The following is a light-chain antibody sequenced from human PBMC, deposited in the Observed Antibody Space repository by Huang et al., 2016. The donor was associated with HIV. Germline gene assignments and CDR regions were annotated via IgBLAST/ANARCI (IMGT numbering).Light chain of an antibody. CDR1: KSVSGY. Sequence: EIVFPQSPATLSLSPGERATLSCRAGKSVSGYFASYQQKPGQPPRLLLYNTSNRAAGIPVTCSGSGSATDFSLTTSSLEQEEFAVYYCQLRTNRPPRYTFGQGTKLEI. J-gene: IGKJ2*01. V-gene: IGKV3-11*01. CDR2: NTS. CDR3: QLRTNRPPRYT.